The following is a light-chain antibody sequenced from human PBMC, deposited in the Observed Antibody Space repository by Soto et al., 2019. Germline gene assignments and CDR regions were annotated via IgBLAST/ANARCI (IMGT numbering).Light chain of an antibody. Sequence: DIQMPQSPSTLSGSVGDRVTITFRASQTISSWLAWYQQKPGKAPKLLIYKASTLKSGVPSRFSGSGSGTEFTLTITRLEPEDFAVYYCQQYGSSPRAFGQGTKVDIK. CDR1: QTISSW. J-gene: IGKJ1*01. V-gene: IGKV1-5*03. CDR3: QQYGSSPRA. CDR2: KAS.